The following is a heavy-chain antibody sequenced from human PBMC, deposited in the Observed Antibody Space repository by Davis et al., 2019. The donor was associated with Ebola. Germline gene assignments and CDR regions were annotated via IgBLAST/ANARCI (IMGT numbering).Heavy chain of an antibody. Sequence: SGPTLVKPTETLTLTCTVSGFSLNDKTVGVTWIRQPPGKALEWLAHIFSNDDKTFNPSLRSRLIIAKDTSKSQVVLIMTNMGPVDTATYYCARTTSRYTTDWPTFNSWGQGTLVTVSS. J-gene: IGHJ4*02. V-gene: IGHV2-26*01. CDR2: IFSNDDK. CDR3: ARTTSRYTTDWPTFNS. D-gene: IGHD1-14*01. CDR1: GFSLNDKTVG.